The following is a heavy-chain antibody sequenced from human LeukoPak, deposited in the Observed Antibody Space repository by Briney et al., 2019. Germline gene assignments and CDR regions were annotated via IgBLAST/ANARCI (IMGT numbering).Heavy chain of an antibody. CDR2: IIPIFGTA. Sequence: ASVKVSCKASGYTFTSYAISWVRQAPGQGLEWMGGIIPIFGTANYAQKFQGRVTITADKSTSTAYMELSSLRSEDTAVYYCARAPLTTINYYYYYYMDVWGKGTTVTVSS. V-gene: IGHV1-69*06. CDR3: ARAPLTTINYYYYYYMDV. J-gene: IGHJ6*03. D-gene: IGHD4-11*01. CDR1: GYTFTSYA.